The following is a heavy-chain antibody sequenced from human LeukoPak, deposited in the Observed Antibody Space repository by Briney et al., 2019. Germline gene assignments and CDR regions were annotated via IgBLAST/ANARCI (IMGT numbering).Heavy chain of an antibody. V-gene: IGHV4-39*07. D-gene: IGHD3-16*01. CDR1: SGSISSSSYY. CDR2: IYYSGST. CDR3: ARGSGDMTTFY. Sequence: SETLSLTCTVSSGSISSSSYYWGWIRQPPGKGLEWIGSIYYSGSTYYNPSLKSRVTISVDTSKNQFSLKLSSVTAADTAVYYCARGSGDMTTFYWGQGTLVTVSS. J-gene: IGHJ4*02.